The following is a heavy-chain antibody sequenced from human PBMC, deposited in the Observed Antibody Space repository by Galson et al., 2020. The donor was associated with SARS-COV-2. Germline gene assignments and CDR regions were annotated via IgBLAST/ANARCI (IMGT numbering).Heavy chain of an antibody. CDR2: IYYSGST. CDR1: GGSISSSSYY. Sequence: ETSETLSLTCTVSGGSISSSSYYWGWIRQPPGKGLEWIGSIYYSGSTYYNPSLKSRVTISVDTSKNQFSLKLSSVTAADTAVYYCASLSMGYFDWLLVSDRIGDYWGQGTLVTVSS. D-gene: IGHD3-9*01. CDR3: ASLSMGYFDWLLVSDRIGDY. J-gene: IGHJ4*02. V-gene: IGHV4-39*01.